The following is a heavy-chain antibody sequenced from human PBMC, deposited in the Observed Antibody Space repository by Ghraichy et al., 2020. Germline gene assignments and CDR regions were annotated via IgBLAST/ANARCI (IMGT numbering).Heavy chain of an antibody. CDR3: ARGSIVGGTVKYASDI. CDR1: GYTFRDYY. CDR2: INPNSGGT. V-gene: IGHV1-2*02. J-gene: IGHJ3*02. Sequence: ASEKVSCKSSGYTFRDYYLQWVRQAPGQGLETMGWINPNSGGTNYAQKFQGRVTMTSDTSITTAYMELSRATSDDTAVYYCARGSIVGGTVKYASDIWGQGTLVTVSS. D-gene: IGHD3-3*02.